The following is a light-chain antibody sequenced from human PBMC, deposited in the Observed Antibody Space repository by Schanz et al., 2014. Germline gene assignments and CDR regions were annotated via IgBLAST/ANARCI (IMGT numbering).Light chain of an antibody. CDR2: GAS. J-gene: IGKJ4*01. CDR3: QQGSTWPIT. CDR1: QSVSSGY. V-gene: IGKV3D-20*02. Sequence: EIVLTQSPGTLSLSPGERATLSCRASQSVSSGYLAWYQQKPGQAPRLLIYGASSRATGIPDRFSGSGSGTDFTLTISSLEPEDFAVYYCQQGSTWPITFGGGTKVEIK.